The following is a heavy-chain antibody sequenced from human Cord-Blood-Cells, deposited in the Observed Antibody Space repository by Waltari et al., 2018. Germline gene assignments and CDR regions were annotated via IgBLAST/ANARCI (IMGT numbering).Heavy chain of an antibody. D-gene: IGHD2-2*01. CDR2: INHSGST. V-gene: IGHV4-34*01. CDR3: VIVVPAGYFDY. CDR1: GGSFSGYY. Sequence: QVQLQQWGAGLLKPSETLSLTCAVYGGSFSGYYWSWIRQPPGTGLEWIGEINHSGSTNYHPSLKSLVTISVDTSKNQFSLKLSSVTAADTAVYYCVIVVPAGYFDYWGQGTLVTVSS. J-gene: IGHJ4*02.